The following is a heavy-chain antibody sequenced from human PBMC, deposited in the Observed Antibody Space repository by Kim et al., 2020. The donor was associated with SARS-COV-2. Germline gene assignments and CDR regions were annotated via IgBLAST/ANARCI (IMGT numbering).Heavy chain of an antibody. V-gene: IGHV1-8*01. CDR1: GYTFTSYD. CDR2: MNPNRGNT. D-gene: IGHD3-22*01. CDR3: ARNRRDYYDSSGYYYQWYFDL. J-gene: IGHJ2*01. Sequence: ASVKVSCKASGYTFTSYDINWVRQATGQGLEWMGWMNPNRGNTGYAQKFQGRVTMTRNTSISTAYMELSSLRSEDTAVYYCARNRRDYYDSSGYYYQWYFDLWGRGTLVTVSS.